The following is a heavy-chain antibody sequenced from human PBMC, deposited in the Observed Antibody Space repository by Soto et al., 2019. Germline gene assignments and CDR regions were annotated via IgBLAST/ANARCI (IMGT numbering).Heavy chain of an antibody. CDR3: ARSPPYDFWSGYGGSYFDY. D-gene: IGHD3-3*01. V-gene: IGHV4-34*01. Sequence: SETLSLTCAVYGGSVNGYFWSWIRQPPGKGLEWIGEINHNEITNYNPSLKSRVTISVVQSKNQFSLRLTSVTAADTAVYYCARSPPYDFWSGYGGSYFDYWGQGTLVTVSS. J-gene: IGHJ4*02. CDR1: GGSVNGYF. CDR2: INHNEIT.